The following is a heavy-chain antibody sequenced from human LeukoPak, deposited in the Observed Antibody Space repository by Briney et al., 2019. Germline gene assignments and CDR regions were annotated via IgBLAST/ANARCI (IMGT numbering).Heavy chain of an antibody. V-gene: IGHV1-69*13. J-gene: IGHJ6*03. D-gene: IGHD6-19*01. CDR2: IIPIFGTA. CDR1: GGTFSSYA. CDR3: ARDRDSSGWYYYYYMDV. Sequence: SVKVSCKASGGTFSSYAISWVRQAPGQGLEWMGGIIPIFGTANYAQKFQGRVTITADESTSTAYMELSSLRSEDTAVYYCARDRDSSGWYYYYYMDVWGKGTTVTVSS.